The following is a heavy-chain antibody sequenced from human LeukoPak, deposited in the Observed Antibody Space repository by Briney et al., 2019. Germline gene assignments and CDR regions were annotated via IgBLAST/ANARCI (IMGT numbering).Heavy chain of an antibody. V-gene: IGHV4-59*01. D-gene: IGHD6-13*01. CDR3: ARVSSSWSDAFDI. CDR2: IYYSGST. J-gene: IGHJ3*02. CDR1: GGSISSYY. Sequence: SETLSLTCTVSGGSISSYYWSWIRQPPGKGLEWIGYIYYSGSTNHNPSLKSRVTISVDTSKNQFSLKLSSVTAADTAVYYCARVSSSWSDAFDIWGQGTMVTVSS.